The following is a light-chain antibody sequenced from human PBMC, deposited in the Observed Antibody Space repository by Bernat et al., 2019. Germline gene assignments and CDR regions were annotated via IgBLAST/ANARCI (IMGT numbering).Light chain of an antibody. J-gene: IGLJ2*01. CDR3: SSYSSTSTEV. CDR2: DVS. Sequence: QSALTQPDSVSGSPGQSITISCTGTSSDIGGHDHVAWYQQHPGKAPKLLIYDVSIRLSGVSNRFSGSKSGNTASLTISGLQGEDEADYHCSSYSSTSTEVFGGGTKLTVL. CDR1: SSDIGGHDH. V-gene: IGLV2-14*01.